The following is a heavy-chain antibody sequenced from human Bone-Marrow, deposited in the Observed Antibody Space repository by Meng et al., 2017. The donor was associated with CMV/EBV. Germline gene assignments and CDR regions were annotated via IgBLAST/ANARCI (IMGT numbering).Heavy chain of an antibody. J-gene: IGHJ3*02. V-gene: IGHV1-2*02. D-gene: IGHD3-22*01. CDR3: ARDHIRGATMKSHDAFDI. CDR1: AYSFTGYY. CDR2: INPNSGGT. Sequence: ASAMVSCKASAYSFTGYYIPWVRQAPGQGLEWMGWINPNSGGTKYAQKFQGRVNVTRDTSLSAAYMELRRLRSDDTAMYYCARDHIRGATMKSHDAFDIWGQGTMVTVSS.